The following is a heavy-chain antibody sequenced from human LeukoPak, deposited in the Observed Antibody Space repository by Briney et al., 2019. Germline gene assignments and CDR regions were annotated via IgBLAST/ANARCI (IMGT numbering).Heavy chain of an antibody. CDR1: GGTFGSYA. CDR3: AGDRRMDYYGSGSYYRFDY. Sequence: SVKVSCKASGGTFGSYAISWVRQAPGQGLEWMGGIIPIFGTANYAQKFQGRVTITADESTSTAYMELSSLRSEDTAVYYCAGDRRMDYYGSGSYYRFDYWGQGTLVTVSS. J-gene: IGHJ4*02. CDR2: IIPIFGTA. V-gene: IGHV1-69*13. D-gene: IGHD3-10*01.